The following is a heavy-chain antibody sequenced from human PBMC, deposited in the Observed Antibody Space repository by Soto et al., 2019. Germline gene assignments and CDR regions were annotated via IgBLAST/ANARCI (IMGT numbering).Heavy chain of an antibody. CDR1: GDSVTNYS. J-gene: IGHJ4*02. Sequence: SETLSLTCTVSGDSVTNYSWSRMRQPPGKGLEWIGHIYHGGRTNYSPSLRSRVTMSLDSSKNQFSLNLSSVTAADTAVYFCARDPGYCTNGVCPIFDFWGQG. CDR2: IYHGGRT. V-gene: IGHV4-59*02. CDR3: ARDPGYCTNGVCPIFDF. D-gene: IGHD2-8*01.